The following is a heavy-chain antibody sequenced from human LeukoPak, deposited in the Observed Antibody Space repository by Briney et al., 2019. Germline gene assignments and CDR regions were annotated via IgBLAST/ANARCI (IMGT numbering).Heavy chain of an antibody. V-gene: IGHV4-34*01. Sequence: PSETLSLTCAVYGGSFSGYYWSWIRQPPGKGLEWIGEINHSGNTNYNPSLKSRVTISVDTSKTQFSLKVSFVTAADTAVYYCARGGGYSGYGSDYWGQGTLVTVSS. D-gene: IGHD5-12*01. J-gene: IGHJ4*02. CDR2: INHSGNT. CDR3: ARGGGYSGYGSDY. CDR1: GGSFSGYY.